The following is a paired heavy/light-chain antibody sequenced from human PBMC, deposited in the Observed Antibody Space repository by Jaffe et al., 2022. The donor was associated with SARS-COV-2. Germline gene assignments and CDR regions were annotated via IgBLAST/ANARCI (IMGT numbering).Light chain of an antibody. CDR1: QSVLYSSNNKNY. CDR3: QQYYSRET. J-gene: IGKJ2*01. V-gene: IGKV4-1*01. CDR2: WAS. Sequence: DIVMTQSPDSLAVSLGERATINCKSSQSVLYSSNNKNYLAWYQQKPGQPPKLLIYWASTRESGVPDRFSGSGSGTDFTLTISSLQAEDVAVYYCQQYYSRETFGQGTKLEIK.
Heavy chain of an antibody. V-gene: IGHV3-74*01. CDR1: GFTFSNYW. CDR3: ARGTGTVTSYYYYYMDV. Sequence: EVQLVESGGALVQPGGSLRLSCAASGFTFSNYWMHWVRQAPGKGLVWVSRINSDGSSTNYADSVKGRFTISRDNAKSTLYLQMNSLRAEDTAVYYCARGTGTVTSYYYYYMDVWGKGTTVTVSS. CDR2: INSDGSST. D-gene: IGHD4-17*01. J-gene: IGHJ6*03.